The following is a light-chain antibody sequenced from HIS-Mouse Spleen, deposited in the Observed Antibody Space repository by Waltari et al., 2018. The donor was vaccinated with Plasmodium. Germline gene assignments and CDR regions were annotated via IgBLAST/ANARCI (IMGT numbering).Light chain of an antibody. CDR2: GAS. V-gene: IGKV3-15*01. CDR3: QQYNNWSFT. J-gene: IGKJ3*01. CDR1: QSVSSN. Sequence: EIVMTQSPATLSVSPGERATLSCRASQSVSSNLACYQQQPGQAPRPLIYGASTRATCIPARVSGSGSETEFTLTISRLQSEDFAVYYCQQYNNWSFTFGPGTKVDIK.